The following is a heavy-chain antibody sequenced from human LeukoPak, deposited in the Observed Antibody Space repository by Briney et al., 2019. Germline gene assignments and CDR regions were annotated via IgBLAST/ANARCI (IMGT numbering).Heavy chain of an antibody. V-gene: IGHV3-64*01. CDR3: ARESHSYYYDSSGYIDY. CDR1: GFTFSSYA. D-gene: IGHD3-22*01. CDR2: ISSNGGST. Sequence: GGSLRLSCAASGFTFSSYAMHWVRQAQGKGLEYVSAISSNGGSTYYANSVKGRFTISRDNSKNTLYLQMGSPRAEDMAVYYCARESHSYYYDSSGYIDYWGQGTLVTVSS. J-gene: IGHJ4*02.